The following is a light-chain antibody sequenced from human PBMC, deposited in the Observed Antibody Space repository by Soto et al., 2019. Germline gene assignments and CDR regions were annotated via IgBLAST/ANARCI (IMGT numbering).Light chain of an antibody. V-gene: IGLV2-14*01. CDR3: SSYTNTITFYV. CDR2: EVS. CDR1: SSDVGGYNY. J-gene: IGLJ1*01. Sequence: QSALTQPASVSGSLGQSITISCTGTSSDVGGYNYVSWYQHQPGKAPKVMIYEVSNRPSGVSNRFSGSKSGNTASLTISGLQAEDEADYYCSSYTNTITFYVFGTGTKVTVL.